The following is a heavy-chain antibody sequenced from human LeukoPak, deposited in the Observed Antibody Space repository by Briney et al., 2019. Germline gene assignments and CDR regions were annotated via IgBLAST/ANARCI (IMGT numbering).Heavy chain of an antibody. D-gene: IGHD3-10*01. V-gene: IGHV6-1*01. CDR3: LRAGLRGVKTCFDS. CDR1: GDSVSSNSAV. J-gene: IGHJ4*02. Sequence: SQTLSLTCAISGDSVSSNSAVWNWIRQSPSRGLEWLGRTYYRSKWYFDYAVSVKSRITINPDTSKNQFSLQLNSVTPEDTAMYFCLRAGLRGVKTCFDSWGQGILVTVSS. CDR2: TYYRSKWYF.